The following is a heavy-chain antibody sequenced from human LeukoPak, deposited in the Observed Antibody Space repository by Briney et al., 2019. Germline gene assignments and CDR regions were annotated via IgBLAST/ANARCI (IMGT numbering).Heavy chain of an antibody. J-gene: IGHJ4*02. V-gene: IGHV1-8*03. CDR3: ARVDAYWNGEDY. CDR1: GYTFTSYD. CDR2: MNPNSGNT. Sequence: GASVKVSCKASGYTFTSYDINWVRQATGQGLEWMGWMNPNSGNTGYAQKFQGRVTITRNTSISTAYMELSSLRSGDTAVYYCARVDAYWNGEDYWGQGTLVTVSS. D-gene: IGHD1-1*01.